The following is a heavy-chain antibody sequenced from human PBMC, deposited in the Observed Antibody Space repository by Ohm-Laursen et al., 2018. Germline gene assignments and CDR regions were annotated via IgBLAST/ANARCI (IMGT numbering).Heavy chain of an antibody. J-gene: IGHJ2*01. V-gene: IGHV3-21*01. CDR1: GFTFSSCA. CDR3: VKDLSSGGDYSAWRHWYFDL. CDR2: ISSSGGYI. D-gene: IGHD2-21*02. Sequence: SLRLSCAASGFTFSSCAMNWVRQAPGKGLEWVSGISSSGGYISYADSVKGRFTISRDNADSSLSLQMNSLRAADTAVYYCVKDLSSGGDYSAWRHWYFDLWGRGTLVTVSS.